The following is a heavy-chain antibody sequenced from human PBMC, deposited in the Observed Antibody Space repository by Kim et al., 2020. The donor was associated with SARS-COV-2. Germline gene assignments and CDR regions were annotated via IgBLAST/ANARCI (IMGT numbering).Heavy chain of an antibody. CDR2: ISTKNGEP. D-gene: IGHD3-10*01. Sequence: ASVKVSCKASGYDFTDYAVEWMRQAPGQGLEWMGWISTKNGEPTYAQGFRGRFVFSLDTSVSTAYLQISDLKAEDSGVYYCARLRQYYSRAYWFDPWGQG. CDR3: ARLRQYYSRAYWFDP. V-gene: IGHV7-4-1*02. CDR1: GYDFTDYA. J-gene: IGHJ5*02.